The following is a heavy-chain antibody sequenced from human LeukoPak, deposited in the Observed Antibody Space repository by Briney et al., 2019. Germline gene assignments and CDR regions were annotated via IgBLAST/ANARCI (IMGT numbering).Heavy chain of an antibody. CDR1: GFTFSSYA. J-gene: IGHJ4*02. V-gene: IGHV3-23*01. Sequence: GGSLRLSCAASGFTFSSYAMSWVRQAPGKGLEWVSALSGSGGGTHYADAVKGRSTISRDNSKNTLYLQMNSLRAADTAVYYCAKGGGYSGDYVSAYWGQGTLVTVSS. CDR2: LSGSGGGT. CDR3: AKGGGYSGDYVSAY. D-gene: IGHD4-17*01.